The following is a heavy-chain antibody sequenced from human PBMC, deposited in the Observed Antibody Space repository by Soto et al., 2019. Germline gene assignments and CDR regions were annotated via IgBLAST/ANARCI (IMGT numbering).Heavy chain of an antibody. CDR1: GGSISSGGYY. J-gene: IGHJ5*02. CDR2: IYYSGST. CDR3: ARERHRRSWYFDP. Sequence: QVQLQESGPGLVKPSQTLSLTCTVSGGSISSGGYYWSWIRQHPGKGLEWIGYIYYSGSTYYNPSLESRVTISVDTSNTQFSLKLSSVTAADTAVYYCARERHRRSWYFDPWGQGTLVTVSS. D-gene: IGHD6-13*01. V-gene: IGHV4-31*03.